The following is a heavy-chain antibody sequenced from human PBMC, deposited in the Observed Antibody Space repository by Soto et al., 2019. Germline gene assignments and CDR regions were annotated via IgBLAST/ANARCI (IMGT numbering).Heavy chain of an antibody. V-gene: IGHV5-51*01. Sequence: GESLKISCKGSGYSFTSYWIGWVRQMPGKGLEWMGIIYPGDSDTRYSPSFQGQVTISADKSISTAYLQWSSLKASDTAMYYCATLYNDSFTCQQGWFDPWGQGPLVTV. CDR1: GYSFTSYW. CDR2: IYPGDSDT. CDR3: ATLYNDSFTCQQGWFDP. J-gene: IGHJ5*02. D-gene: IGHD3-9*01.